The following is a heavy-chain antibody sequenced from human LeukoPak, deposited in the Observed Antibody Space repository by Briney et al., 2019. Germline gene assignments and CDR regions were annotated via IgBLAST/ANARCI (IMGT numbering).Heavy chain of an antibody. CDR1: GGSISSSGCY. D-gene: IGHD1-26*01. Sequence: SETLSLTCTVSGGSISSSGCYWGWIRQSPGEGLEWIGNIYYSGITYYNPSLKSRVTISVDTSKKQFSLKLSSVTAADTAVYYCARVEWELSPDYWGQGTLVTISS. J-gene: IGHJ4*02. CDR3: ARVEWELSPDY. CDR2: IYYSGIT. V-gene: IGHV4-39*01.